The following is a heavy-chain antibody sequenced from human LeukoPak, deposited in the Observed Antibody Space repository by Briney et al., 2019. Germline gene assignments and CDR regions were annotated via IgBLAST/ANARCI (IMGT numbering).Heavy chain of an antibody. V-gene: IGHV1-18*01. CDR2: ISAYNGNT. CDR3: ARDALLWFGELTGY. CDR1: GYTFTSYG. Sequence: ASVKVSCKASGYTFTSYGISWVRQAPGQGLEWMGWISAYNGNTNYAQKLQGRVTMTTDASTSTAYMELRSLRSDDTAVYYCARDALLWFGELTGYWGQGTLVTVSS. D-gene: IGHD3-10*01. J-gene: IGHJ4*02.